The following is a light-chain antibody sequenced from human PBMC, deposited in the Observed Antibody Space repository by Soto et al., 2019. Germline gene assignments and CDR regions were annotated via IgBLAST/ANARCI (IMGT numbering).Light chain of an antibody. CDR3: AAWDDSLNVL. CDR1: SSNIGNNI. Sequence: QSVLTQPPSVSGTPGQRVTISCSGSSSNIGNNIVNWYQQLPGTAPKVLIYTNNQRPSGVPDRFSGFKSGTSASLAISGLQSEDAADYYCAAWDDSLNVLFGGGTKLTVL. V-gene: IGLV1-44*01. J-gene: IGLJ2*01. CDR2: TNN.